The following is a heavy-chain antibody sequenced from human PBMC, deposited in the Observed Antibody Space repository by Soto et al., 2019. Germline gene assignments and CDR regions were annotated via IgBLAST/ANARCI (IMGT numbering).Heavy chain of an antibody. D-gene: IGHD5-12*01. Sequence: SETLSLTCTVSGGSISSSSYYWGWIRQPPGKGLEWIGSIYYSGSTYYNPSLKSRVTISVDTSKNQFSLKASDTAMYYCARRGYSGYYYGMDVWGQGTTVTVSS. CDR3: ARRGYSGYYYGMDV. CDR1: GGSISSSSYY. V-gene: IGHV4-39*07. J-gene: IGHJ6*02. CDR2: IYYSGST.